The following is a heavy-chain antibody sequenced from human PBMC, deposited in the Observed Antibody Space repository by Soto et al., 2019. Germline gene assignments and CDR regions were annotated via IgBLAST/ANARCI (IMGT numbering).Heavy chain of an antibody. CDR1: GFTFGDYA. Sequence: GGSLRLSCTASGFTFGDYAMSWFRQAPGKGLEWVGFIRTKASGGTTDYGASVKGRFTISRDDSKSVAYLQMNSLKTEDTAVYYCTRDYRGILSGYYYFDYWGQGTLVTVSS. CDR3: TRDYRGILSGYYYFDY. J-gene: IGHJ4*02. D-gene: IGHD3-9*01. V-gene: IGHV3-49*03. CDR2: IRTKASGGTT.